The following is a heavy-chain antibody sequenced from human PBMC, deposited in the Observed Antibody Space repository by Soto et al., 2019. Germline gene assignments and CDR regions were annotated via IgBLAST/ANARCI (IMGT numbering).Heavy chain of an antibody. CDR1: GGTFSSYA. D-gene: IGHD2-15*01. V-gene: IGHV1-69*13. Sequence: SVKVSCKASGGTFSSYAISWVRQAPGQGLEWMGGIIPIFGTANYAQKFQGRVTITADESTSTAYMELSSLRSEDTAVYYCARSPPPYCSGGSCPYNLFDPWGQGTLVTVYS. J-gene: IGHJ5*02. CDR2: IIPIFGTA. CDR3: ARSPPPYCSGGSCPYNLFDP.